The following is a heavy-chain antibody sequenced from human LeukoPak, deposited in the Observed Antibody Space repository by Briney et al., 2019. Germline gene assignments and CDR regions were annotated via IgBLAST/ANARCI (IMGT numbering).Heavy chain of an antibody. Sequence: GGSLRLSCAASGFAFSSYAMHWVRQAPGKGLEWVAVISYDGSNKYYADSVKGRFTISRDNSKNTLYLQMNSLRAEDTAVYYCARDSYDYWGQGTLVTVSS. CDR1: GFAFSSYA. CDR2: ISYDGSNK. J-gene: IGHJ4*02. V-gene: IGHV3-30*04. CDR3: ARDSYDY.